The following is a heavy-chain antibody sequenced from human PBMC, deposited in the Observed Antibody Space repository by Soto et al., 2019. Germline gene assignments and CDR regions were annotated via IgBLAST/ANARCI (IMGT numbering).Heavy chain of an antibody. D-gene: IGHD1-26*01. V-gene: IGHV3-30*02. CDR1: GFVFSDYG. CDR2: ITNDGNNE. J-gene: IGHJ6*02. Sequence: GGSLRLSCAASGFVFSDYGMHWVRQAPGKGLERVALITNDGNNEYYRESVKGRFSISRGGSTNTVDLLMNSLRPEDTGVYYCAKEGPGGGRHFYYAMDVWGQGTTVTVSS. CDR3: AKEGPGGGRHFYYAMDV.